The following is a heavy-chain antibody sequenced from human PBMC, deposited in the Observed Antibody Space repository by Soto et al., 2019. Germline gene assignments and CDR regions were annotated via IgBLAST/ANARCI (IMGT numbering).Heavy chain of an antibody. CDR3: ARAAMVRGVIIAVDYYYYGMDV. CDR1: GGSISSSNW. D-gene: IGHD3-10*01. J-gene: IGHJ6*02. V-gene: IGHV4-4*02. CDR2: IYHSGST. Sequence: PSETLSLTCAVSGGSISSSNWWSWVRQPPGKGLEWIGEIYHSGSTNYNPSLKSRVTISVDKSKNQFSLKLSSVTAADTAVYYCARAAMVRGVIIAVDYYYYGMDVWGQGTTVTVSS.